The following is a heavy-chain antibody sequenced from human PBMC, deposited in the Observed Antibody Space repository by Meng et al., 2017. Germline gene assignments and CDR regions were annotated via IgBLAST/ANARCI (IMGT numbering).Heavy chain of an antibody. D-gene: IGHD3-22*01. J-gene: IGHJ4*02. Sequence: GESLKISCAASGFTFSSYGMHWVRQAPGKGLEWVSYISTTGTTIHYADSVKGRFTISRDNAKKSLYLQMNSLRAEDTAVYYCARDSKRRNWITMIVVEEGQNDYWGQGTLVTVSS. V-gene: IGHV3-48*04. CDR3: ARDSKRRNWITMIVVEEGQNDY. CDR2: ISTTGTTI. CDR1: GFTFSSYG.